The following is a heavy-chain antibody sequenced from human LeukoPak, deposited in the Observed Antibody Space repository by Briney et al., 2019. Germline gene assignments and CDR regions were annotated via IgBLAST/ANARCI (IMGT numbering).Heavy chain of an antibody. CDR1: GGTFSNFF. CDR3: ARGVDSSGYLY. J-gene: IGHJ4*02. Sequence: SETLSLTCGVSGGTFSNFFWNWIRQTPGKGLEWIGQIYHSGSTNYNPSLKSRVTISVDTSKNQFSLKLSSVTAADTAVYYCARGVDSSGYLYWGQGTLVTVSS. D-gene: IGHD3-22*01. CDR2: IYHSGST. V-gene: IGHV4-34*01.